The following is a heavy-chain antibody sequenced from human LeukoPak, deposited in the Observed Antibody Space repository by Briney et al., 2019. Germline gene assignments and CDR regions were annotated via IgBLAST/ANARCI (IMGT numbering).Heavy chain of an antibody. J-gene: IGHJ5*02. D-gene: IGHD6-13*01. Sequence: ASVKVSCKASGYIFTRYYMHWVRQAPGQGLEWMGIINPGGGGTNYAQKFQGRVTVTRDTYTSTVYMELSSLTSEDTAVYYCARAIAAAGSIGWFDPWGQGTLVTVSS. CDR1: GYIFTRYY. V-gene: IGHV1-46*01. CDR3: ARAIAAAGSIGWFDP. CDR2: INPGGGGT.